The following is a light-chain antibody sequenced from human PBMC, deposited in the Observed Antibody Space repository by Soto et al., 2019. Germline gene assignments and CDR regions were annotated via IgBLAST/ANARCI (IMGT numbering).Light chain of an antibody. V-gene: IGKV3-15*01. CDR3: QHYNNLWT. CDR2: GAS. J-gene: IGKJ1*01. CDR1: QSVSSS. Sequence: EMVMMQSPATLSVSPGERATLSCRASQSVSSSLAWYPQKPGQAHRLVINGASTRATGIPARFCDSGSGTESTLTISSLQSEDSADYYCQHYNNLWTVGRGTKVVI.